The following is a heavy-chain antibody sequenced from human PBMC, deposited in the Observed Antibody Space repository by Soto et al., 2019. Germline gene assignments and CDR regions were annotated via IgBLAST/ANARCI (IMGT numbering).Heavy chain of an antibody. D-gene: IGHD3-3*01. Sequence: TWETLSLTCTVSAGSISSYFCNWIRQPAGKGLEWIGRIDNSGSTNYNPSLKSRVTMSSDTSRNQFSLKLHSVTAADTAVYYCARGGQDFWSGPFGYWGQGALVTVSS. J-gene: IGHJ4*01. V-gene: IGHV4-4*07. CDR3: ARGGQDFWSGPFGY. CDR1: AGSISSYF. CDR2: IDNSGST.